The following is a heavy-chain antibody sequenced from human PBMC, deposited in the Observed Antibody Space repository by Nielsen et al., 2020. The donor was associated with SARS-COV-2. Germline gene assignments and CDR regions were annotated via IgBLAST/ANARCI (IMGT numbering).Heavy chain of an antibody. J-gene: IGHJ6*02. CDR1: GYTFTGYY. CDR2: IIPILGIA. D-gene: IGHD5-18*01. Sequence: SVKVSCKASGYTFTGYYMHWVRQAPGQGLEWMGRIIPILGIANYAQKFQGRVTITADKSTSTAYMELSSLRSEDTAVYYCARDLTDVDTAMAPLYYYGMDVWGQGTTVTVSS. CDR3: ARDLTDVDTAMAPLYYYGMDV. V-gene: IGHV1-69*04.